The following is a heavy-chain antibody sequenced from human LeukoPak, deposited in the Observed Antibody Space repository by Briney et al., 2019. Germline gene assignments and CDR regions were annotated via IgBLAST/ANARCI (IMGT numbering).Heavy chain of an antibody. CDR2: ISHSGST. CDR3: AREVTV. V-gene: IGHV4-4*02. CDR1: GGSISSTNW. J-gene: IGHJ4*02. Sequence: PSETLSLTCAVSGGSISSTNWWSWVRQPPGKGLEWIGSISHSGSTYYNPSLKSRVTISADTSKNQFSLKVTSVTAADTAVYYCAREVTVWGQGTLVTVSS. D-gene: IGHD4-23*01.